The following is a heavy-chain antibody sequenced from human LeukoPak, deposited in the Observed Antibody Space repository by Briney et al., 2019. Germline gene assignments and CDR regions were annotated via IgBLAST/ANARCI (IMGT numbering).Heavy chain of an antibody. J-gene: IGHJ5*02. Sequence: SSETLSLTCAVYGGSFSGYYWSWIRQPPGKGLEWIVEVNHSGSTNYNPSLKSRVTISVDTSKNQFSLKLSSVTAADTAVYYCARGNVDTAMAEGNWFDPWGQGTLVTVSS. V-gene: IGHV4-34*01. CDR2: VNHSGST. D-gene: IGHD5-18*01. CDR1: GGSFSGYY. CDR3: ARGNVDTAMAEGNWFDP.